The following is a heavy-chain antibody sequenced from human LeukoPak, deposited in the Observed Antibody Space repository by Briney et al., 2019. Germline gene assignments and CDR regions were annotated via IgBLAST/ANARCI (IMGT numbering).Heavy chain of an antibody. CDR2: INPNSGGT. D-gene: IGHD5-18*01. V-gene: IGHV1-2*02. Sequence: GASVKVSCKASGYTFTSYYMHWVRQAPGQGLEWMGWINPNSGGTNYAQKFQGRVTMTRDTSISTAYMELSRLRSDDTAVYYCARESVDTASDDAFDIWGQGTMVTVSS. CDR3: ARESVDTASDDAFDI. CDR1: GYTFTSYY. J-gene: IGHJ3*02.